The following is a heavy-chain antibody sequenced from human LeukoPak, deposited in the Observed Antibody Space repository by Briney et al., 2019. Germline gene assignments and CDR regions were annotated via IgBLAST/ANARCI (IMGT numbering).Heavy chain of an antibody. CDR3: AREMGRFDY. Sequence: SETLSLTCAVYGGSFSGYYWSWIRQPPGKGLEWIGYIYYSGSANYNPSLKSRVTISVDTSKDQFSLKLSSVTAADTAVYYCAREMGRFDYWGQGTLVTVSS. CDR1: GGSFSGYY. J-gene: IGHJ4*02. V-gene: IGHV4-59*01. D-gene: IGHD1-26*01. CDR2: IYYSGSA.